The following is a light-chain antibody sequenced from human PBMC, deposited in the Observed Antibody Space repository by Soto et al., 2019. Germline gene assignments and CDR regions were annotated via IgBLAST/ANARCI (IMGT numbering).Light chain of an antibody. Sequence: DIQLTQSPSTLSASVGDSVTITCRASQNISTSLAWYQHKPGKAPKLLMFDVSNLESGVPSRFSGSGSGTEFTLTISSLKSDDFATYYCQQYDYSRTFGQGTKVDIK. J-gene: IGKJ1*01. CDR3: QQYDYSRT. V-gene: IGKV1-5*01. CDR2: DVS. CDR1: QNISTS.